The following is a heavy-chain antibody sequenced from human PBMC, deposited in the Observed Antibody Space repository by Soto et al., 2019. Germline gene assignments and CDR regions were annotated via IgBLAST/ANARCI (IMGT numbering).Heavy chain of an antibody. CDR3: AHRSPRIVVVPAAIRRGNYQAYYYSYGMDV. CDR2: LIHIFGTA. J-gene: IGHJ6*02. V-gene: IGHV1-69*01. D-gene: IGHD2-2*02. CDR1: GGTFSSYA. Sequence: QVQLVQSGAEVKKTGSAVKVSCKASGGTFSSYAISWVRQAPRQGLEWMGGLIHIFGTANYAQKFQGRVTITADASTSTAYMELSSLRSQDTAAYYCAHRSPRIVVVPAAIRRGNYQAYYYSYGMDVWGQGTTVTVSS.